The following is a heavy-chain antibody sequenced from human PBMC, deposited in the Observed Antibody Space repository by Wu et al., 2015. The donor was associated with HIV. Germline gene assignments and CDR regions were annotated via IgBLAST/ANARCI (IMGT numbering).Heavy chain of an antibody. CDR3: ARDLRGRTIFYSGFDP. D-gene: IGHD3-9*01. Sequence: QVQLVQSGAEVKKPGASVKVSCKASGYTFTGYYMHWVRQAPGQGLEWMGWINPNSGGTNYAQKFQGRVTMTRDTSISTAYMELSRLRSDDTAVYYCARDLRGRTIFYSGFDPVGPREPWSTVSS. CDR1: GYTFTGYY. V-gene: IGHV1-2*02. J-gene: IGHJ5*02. CDR2: INPNSGGT.